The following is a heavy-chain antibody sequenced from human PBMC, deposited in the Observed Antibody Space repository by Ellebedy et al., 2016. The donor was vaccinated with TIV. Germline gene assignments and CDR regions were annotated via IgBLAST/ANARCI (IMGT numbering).Heavy chain of an antibody. CDR3: AGGISVAGTSLGF. J-gene: IGHJ4*02. D-gene: IGHD6-19*01. CDR1: GFTVSSNY. Sequence: GGSLRLSCAASGFTVSSNYMSWVRQAPGRGLEWVSTIYSSGGTYYAGSVKGRFTLSRDNSKNTLYLQMNSLRAEDTAVYYCAGGISVAGTSLGFWGQGTLVTVSS. V-gene: IGHV3-53*01. CDR2: IYSSGGT.